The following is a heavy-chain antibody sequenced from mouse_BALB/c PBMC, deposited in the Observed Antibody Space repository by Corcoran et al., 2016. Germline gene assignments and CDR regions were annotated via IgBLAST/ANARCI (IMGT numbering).Heavy chain of an antibody. V-gene: IGHV9-3-1*01. CDR3: AMGLLHWYFDV. CDR1: GYTFTNYG. Sequence: QIQLVQSGPELKKPGETVKISCKASGYTFTNYGMNWVKQAPGKGLKWMGWINTYTGEPTYADDFKGRFAFSLETSASTAYLQINNLKNEDTATYFCAMGLLHWYFDVRGAGTTVTVSS. D-gene: IGHD1-1*01. J-gene: IGHJ1*01. CDR2: INTYTGEP.